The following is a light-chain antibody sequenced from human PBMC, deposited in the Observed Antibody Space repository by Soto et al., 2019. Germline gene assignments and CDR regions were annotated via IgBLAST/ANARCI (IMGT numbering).Light chain of an antibody. CDR1: SSDVGGFNF. Sequence: QSALTQPASVSGSPGQSITISCAGTSSDVGGFNFVSWYQHHPGKAPKLVIYEVSNRPSGVSPRFSGSKSGNTASLTISGLQAEDEAEYYCSSYRGGSHVVFGGGTQLTVL. V-gene: IGLV2-14*01. CDR3: SSYRGGSHVV. J-gene: IGLJ2*01. CDR2: EVS.